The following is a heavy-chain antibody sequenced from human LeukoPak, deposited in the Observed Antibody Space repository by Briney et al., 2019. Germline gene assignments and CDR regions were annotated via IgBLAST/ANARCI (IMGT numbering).Heavy chain of an antibody. CDR1: GYTFSNYG. V-gene: IGHV1-18*01. Sequence: ASVKVSCKASGYTFSNYGISWVRQAPGQGLEWMGWISAYNGNTNYAQKLQGRVTMTTDTSTSTVYMELRSLRSGDTAVYYCARDSISIAVEGIDYWGQGTLVTVSS. J-gene: IGHJ4*02. D-gene: IGHD6-19*01. CDR2: ISAYNGNT. CDR3: ARDSISIAVEGIDY.